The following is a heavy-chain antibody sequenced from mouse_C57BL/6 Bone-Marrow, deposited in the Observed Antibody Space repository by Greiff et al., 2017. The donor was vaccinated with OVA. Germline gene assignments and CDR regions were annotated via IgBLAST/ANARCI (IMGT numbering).Heavy chain of an antibody. D-gene: IGHD3-2*02. CDR2: FYPGSGSI. CDR1: GYTFTEYT. CDR3: ARHEGLDSSGTGAWFAY. V-gene: IGHV1-62-2*01. Sequence: VQLQQSGAELVKPGASVKLSCKASGYTFTEYTIHWVKQRSGQGLEWIGWFYPGSGSIKYNEKFKDKATLTADKSSSTVYMELSRLTSEDSAVYFCARHEGLDSSGTGAWFAYWGQGTLVTVSA. J-gene: IGHJ3*01.